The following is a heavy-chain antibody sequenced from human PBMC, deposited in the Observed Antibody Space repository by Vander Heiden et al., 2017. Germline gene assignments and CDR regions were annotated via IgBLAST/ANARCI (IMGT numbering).Heavy chain of an antibody. J-gene: IGHJ6*02. CDR2: IYYSGST. CDR1: GGSISSSSYY. V-gene: IGHV4-39*01. D-gene: IGHD2-2*01. Sequence: QLQLQESGPGLVKPSETLSLTCTVSGGSISSSSYYWGWIRQPPGKGLEWIGSIYYSGSTYYNPSLKSRVTISVDTSKNQFSLKLSSVTAADTAVYYCARQKVVPAAIYYYYGMDVWGQGTTVTVSS. CDR3: ARQKVVPAAIYYYYGMDV.